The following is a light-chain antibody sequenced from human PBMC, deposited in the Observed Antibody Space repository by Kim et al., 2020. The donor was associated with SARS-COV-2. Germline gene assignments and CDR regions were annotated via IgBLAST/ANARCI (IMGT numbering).Light chain of an antibody. CDR2: DVT. V-gene: IGLV2-14*01. CDR1: SSDIGGYNY. Sequence: LTQPASVSGSPGQSITISCTGTSSDIGGYNYVSWYQQYPGKAPKLLIYDVTKRPSGVSNRFSGSKSGITASLTISGLQAEDEADYYCSSSASSSTYVFGIGTKVTVL. CDR3: SSSASSSTYV. J-gene: IGLJ1*01.